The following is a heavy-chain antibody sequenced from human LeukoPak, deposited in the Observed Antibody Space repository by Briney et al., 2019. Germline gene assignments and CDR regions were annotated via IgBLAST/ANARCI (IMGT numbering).Heavy chain of an antibody. V-gene: IGHV3-48*03. CDR3: ARSIIHWFDP. CDR1: GFTFRSYE. Sequence: GGSLRLSCAASGFTFRSYEMNWVRQAPGRGLEWVSYISSSGTTVYYADSVKGRFTISRDNAKNSLYLHMNSLRAEDTAVYYCARSIIHWFDPWGQGTLVTVSS. CDR2: ISSSGTTV. J-gene: IGHJ5*02.